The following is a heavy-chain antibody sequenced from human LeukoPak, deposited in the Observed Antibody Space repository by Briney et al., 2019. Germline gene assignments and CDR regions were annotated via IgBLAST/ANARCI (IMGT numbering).Heavy chain of an antibody. D-gene: IGHD3-10*01. V-gene: IGHV3-23*01. J-gene: IGHJ4*02. Sequence: GSLRLSCAASGFTFSTYGMTWVRQAPGRGLEWVSAISGSAARTFYADSVKGRFTISRDNSKNTLSLQMNSLRAEDTAVYYCAKRGPGSPESGKYYFDYWGQGTLVTVSS. CDR3: AKRGPGSPESGKYYFDY. CDR2: ISGSAART. CDR1: GFTFSTYG.